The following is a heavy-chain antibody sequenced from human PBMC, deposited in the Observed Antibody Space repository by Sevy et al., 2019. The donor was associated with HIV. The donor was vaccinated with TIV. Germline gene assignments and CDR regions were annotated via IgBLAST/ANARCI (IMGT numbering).Heavy chain of an antibody. Sequence: SETLSLTCTVSGGSITSLYWNWIRQPPGKGLEWIANIDYNGHINYKPSLKSRVTLSLDTSKNQFSLRLSSVTAADTAMYYCAGENAWGRGYSWGQGTLVTVSS. J-gene: IGHJ4*02. CDR3: AGENAWGRGYS. CDR2: IDYNGHI. V-gene: IGHV4-59*08. D-gene: IGHD3-16*01. CDR1: GGSITSLY.